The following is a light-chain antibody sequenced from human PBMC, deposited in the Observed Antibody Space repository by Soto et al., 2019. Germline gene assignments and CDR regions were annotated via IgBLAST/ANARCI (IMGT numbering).Light chain of an antibody. CDR1: SGDVGGYDY. J-gene: IGLJ1*01. CDR2: EVT. V-gene: IGLV2-14*01. CDR3: SSHTSGSTRV. Sequence: QSALTQRASVSGSPGQSIAISCTGTSGDVGGYDYVSWYQQHPDKAPKLMIYEVTKRPSWVSNRFSGSKSGNTASLTISGLQPEDEADYYCSSHTSGSTRVFGSGTKVTVL.